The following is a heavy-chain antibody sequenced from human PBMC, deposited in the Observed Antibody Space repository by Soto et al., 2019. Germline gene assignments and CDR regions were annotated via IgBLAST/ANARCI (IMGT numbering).Heavy chain of an antibody. CDR2: IYYSGST. V-gene: IGHV4-61*05. Sequence: PSETLSLTCSVSGGSISSSSYFWGWIRQPPGKGLEWIGYIYYSGSTYYNPSLKSRVTISVDTSKNQFSLKLSSVTAADTAVYYCARVPKRDYDFWSGPSPQFDYWGQGTLVTVSS. CDR1: GGSISSSSYF. D-gene: IGHD3-3*01. J-gene: IGHJ4*02. CDR3: ARVPKRDYDFWSGPSPQFDY.